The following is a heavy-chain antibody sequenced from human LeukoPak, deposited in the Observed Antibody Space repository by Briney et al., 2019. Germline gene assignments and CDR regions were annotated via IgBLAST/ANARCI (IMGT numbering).Heavy chain of an antibody. J-gene: IGHJ4*02. Sequence: SETLSLTCAVSGGSISSGGYSWSWIRQPPGKGLEWIGYIYHSGSTYYNPSLKSRVTISVDRPKNQFSLKLSSVTAADTAVYYCAKDGAGYSSGTNDYWGQGTLVTVSS. CDR2: IYHSGST. V-gene: IGHV4-30-2*01. CDR1: GGSISSGGYS. D-gene: IGHD6-19*01. CDR3: AKDGAGYSSGTNDY.